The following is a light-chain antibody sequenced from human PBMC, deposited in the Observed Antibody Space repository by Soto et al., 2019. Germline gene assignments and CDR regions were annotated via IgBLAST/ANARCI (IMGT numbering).Light chain of an antibody. V-gene: IGLV2-23*01. Sequence: QSALTQPASVSGSPGQSITMSCTGTSRDIGSYNFVSWYQQHPGEAPKLMIYEASARPSGVSDRFSGSKSGNTASLTISGLQAEDEAHYYCCSYAGSGTWVFGGGTKLTVL. CDR2: EAS. CDR3: CSYAGSGTWV. J-gene: IGLJ3*02. CDR1: SRDIGSYNF.